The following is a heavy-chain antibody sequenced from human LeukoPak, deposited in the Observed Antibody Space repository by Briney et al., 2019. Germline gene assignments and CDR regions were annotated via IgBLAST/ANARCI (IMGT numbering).Heavy chain of an antibody. CDR1: GYTFTGYY. Sequence: ASVKVSCKASGYTFTGYYKHWVRQAPGQGLEWMGWINPNSGGTNYAQKFQGRVTMTRDTSISTAYMELSRLRSDDTAVYYCARDPTLKYYYDSSGSQNVYMDVWGKGTTVTVSS. D-gene: IGHD3-22*01. CDR3: ARDPTLKYYYDSSGSQNVYMDV. V-gene: IGHV1-2*02. CDR2: INPNSGGT. J-gene: IGHJ6*03.